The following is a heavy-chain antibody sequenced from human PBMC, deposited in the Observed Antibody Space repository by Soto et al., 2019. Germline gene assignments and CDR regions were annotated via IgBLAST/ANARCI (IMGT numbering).Heavy chain of an antibody. CDR3: SRLQHWTDGVNYYNYMDV. CDR1: GYTFSNFG. CDR2: ISINNGNT. V-gene: IGHV1-18*01. Sequence: QVQLVQSGPEVRQPGASVKVSCKASGYTFSNFGVAWVRQAPGKGLEWMAWISINNGNTNYAQRYQGRMTMTTDTSTSTDYMELRSLRTDDPAVYFGSRLQHWTDGVNYYNYMDVWGKGATVTVS. J-gene: IGHJ6*03. D-gene: IGHD2-8*01.